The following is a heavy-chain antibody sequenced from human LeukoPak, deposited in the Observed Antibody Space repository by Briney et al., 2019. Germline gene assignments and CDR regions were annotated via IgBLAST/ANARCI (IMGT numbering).Heavy chain of an antibody. J-gene: IGHJ6*03. D-gene: IGHD2-15*01. CDR2: IYYSGST. Sequence: PSETLSLTCTVSGGSISSSSYYWRWIRQPPGKGLEWVGSIYYSGSTYYNPSLKSRVTISVDTSKNQFSLQLSSVTAADPAVYYCARHVVEMVAAMDVWGKGTTVTVSS. V-gene: IGHV4-39*01. CDR3: ARHVVEMVAAMDV. CDR1: GGSISSSSYY.